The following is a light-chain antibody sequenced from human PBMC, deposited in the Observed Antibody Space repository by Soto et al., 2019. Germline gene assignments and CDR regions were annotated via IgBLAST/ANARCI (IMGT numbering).Light chain of an antibody. J-gene: IGKJ5*01. CDR2: DAS. Sequence: EIVLTQSPATLSLSPGERATLSCRASQSISSYLAWYQQKPGQAPRLLIYDASNRATGIPARFSGGGSGTDFTLTIGSLEPEDFAVYYCQQRRNWPITFGQGTRLEIK. CDR3: QQRRNWPIT. V-gene: IGKV3-11*01. CDR1: QSISSY.